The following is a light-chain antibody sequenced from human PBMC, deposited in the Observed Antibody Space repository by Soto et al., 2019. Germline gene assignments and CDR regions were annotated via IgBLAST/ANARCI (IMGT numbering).Light chain of an antibody. CDR1: QSLLHSNGYNY. J-gene: IGKJ1*01. Sequence: DIVMTQSPLSLPVTPGEPASISCRSSQSLLHSNGYNYLDWYLQKPGQSPQFLIYLGSNRASGVPDRLSGSGSGTDFTLKISRVEAEDVGVYYCMQPLQSWTFGQGTKVEIK. CDR3: MQPLQSWT. V-gene: IGKV2-28*01. CDR2: LGS.